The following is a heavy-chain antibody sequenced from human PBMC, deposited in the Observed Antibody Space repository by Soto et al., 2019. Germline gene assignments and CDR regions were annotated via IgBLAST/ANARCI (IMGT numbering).Heavy chain of an antibody. CDR1: GFTFSSYS. V-gene: IGHV3-30*18. D-gene: IGHD1-20*01. J-gene: IGHJ4*02. CDR3: AKEFHSWNYFDY. Sequence: GGSLRLSCAASGFTFSSYSMNWVRQAPGKGLEWVAVISYDGSNKFYADSVKGRFTISRDNFRNTLYLQMNSLRAEDTAVYYCAKEFHSWNYFDYWGQGTLVTVSS. CDR2: ISYDGSNK.